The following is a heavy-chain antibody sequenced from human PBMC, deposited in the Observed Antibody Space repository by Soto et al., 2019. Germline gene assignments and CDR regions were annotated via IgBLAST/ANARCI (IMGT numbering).Heavy chain of an antibody. V-gene: IGHV3-9*01. CDR2: ISGNSGSI. J-gene: IGHJ6*02. CDR3: TIPVRSSFITPHPTAYDMDV. CDR1: GLSFGDYA. D-gene: IGHD3-22*01. Sequence: SLRRSCGASGLSFGDYAMHWVRQARGKGVEWVSGISGNSGSIGYADSVKGRVTIDRDNARNAVYGKRNSRRAEETAGYECTIPVRSSFITPHPTAYDMDVWGQGTTVTVSS.